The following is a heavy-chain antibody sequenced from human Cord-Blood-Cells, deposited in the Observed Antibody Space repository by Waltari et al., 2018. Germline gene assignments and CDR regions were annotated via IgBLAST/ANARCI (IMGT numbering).Heavy chain of an antibody. Sequence: QVQLVQSGAEVKKPGASVKVSCKASGYTFTSYGISWVRQAPGQGLEWMGWICAYNGNTNYERKLQGRVTMTTDTSTSTAYMELRSLRSDDTAVYYCARDVPSYYYYGMDVWGQGTTVTVSS. CDR3: ARDVPSYYYYGMDV. CDR1: GYTFTSYG. CDR2: ICAYNGNT. J-gene: IGHJ6*02. D-gene: IGHD3-10*02. V-gene: IGHV1-18*01.